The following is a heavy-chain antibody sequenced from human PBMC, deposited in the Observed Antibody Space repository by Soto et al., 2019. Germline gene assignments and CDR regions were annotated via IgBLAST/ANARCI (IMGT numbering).Heavy chain of an antibody. CDR2: IYYSGST. CDR3: AREKRGGNYYDSSGYSPWFDP. Sequence: SETLSLTCTVSGGSISSGGYYWSWIRQHPGKGLEWIGYIYYSGSTYYNPSLKSRVTISVDTSKNQFSLKLSSVTAADTAVYYCAREKRGGNYYDSSGYSPWFDPWGQGTLVTSPQ. V-gene: IGHV4-31*03. D-gene: IGHD3-22*01. J-gene: IGHJ5*02. CDR1: GGSISSGGYY.